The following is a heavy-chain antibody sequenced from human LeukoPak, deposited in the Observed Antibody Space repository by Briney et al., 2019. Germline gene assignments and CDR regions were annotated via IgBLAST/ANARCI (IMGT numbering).Heavy chain of an antibody. J-gene: IGHJ4*02. D-gene: IGHD5-18*01. V-gene: IGHV4-34*01. CDR2: INHSGRT. CDR1: GGSFSVYY. CDR3: ARVRGPLGGYSYGVTDYFDY. Sequence: SETLSLTYALYGGSFSVYYWSWIRHPPGKGLEWIGEINHSGRTNYTPSLKTRVTISVDTSKNQFSLKLSSVTAADTAGYYCARVRGPLGGYSYGVTDYFDYWGQGTLVTVSS.